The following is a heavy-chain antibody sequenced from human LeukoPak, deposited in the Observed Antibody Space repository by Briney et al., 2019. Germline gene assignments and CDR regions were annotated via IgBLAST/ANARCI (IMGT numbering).Heavy chain of an antibody. Sequence: SETLSPTCTVSGGSFSYYYWSWIRQPPGKGLEWIGYIYNSGSTNYNPSLKSRVTISVDTSKNQFSLKLSSVTAADTAVYYCAGTGIAAAGRRYFDYWGQGTLVTVSS. CDR1: GGSFSYYY. CDR2: IYNSGST. D-gene: IGHD6-13*01. J-gene: IGHJ4*02. V-gene: IGHV4-59*12. CDR3: AGTGIAAAGRRYFDY.